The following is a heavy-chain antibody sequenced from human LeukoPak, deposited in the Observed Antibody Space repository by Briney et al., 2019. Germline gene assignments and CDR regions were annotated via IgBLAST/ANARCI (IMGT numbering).Heavy chain of an antibody. D-gene: IGHD6-19*01. CDR3: ARDLESSGWYGDAFDI. Sequence: GGSLRLSCAASGFTFDDYGMSWVRQAPGKGLEWVSGINWNGGSTGYADSVKGRFTISRDNAKNSLYLQMNSLRAEDTALYYCARDLESSGWYGDAFDIWGQGTMVTVSS. V-gene: IGHV3-20*04. CDR2: INWNGGST. CDR1: GFTFDDYG. J-gene: IGHJ3*02.